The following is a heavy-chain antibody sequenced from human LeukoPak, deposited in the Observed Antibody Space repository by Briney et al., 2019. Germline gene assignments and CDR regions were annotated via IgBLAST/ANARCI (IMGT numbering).Heavy chain of an antibody. CDR3: ARGRTMVRGVMDYFDY. CDR2: INPSGGST. CDR1: GYTFTSYY. Sequence: ASVKVSCKASGYTFTSYYMHWVRQAPGQGLEWMGIINPSGGSTSYAQKFQGRVTMTRDTSTSTVYMELSSLRPEDTAVYYCARGRTMVRGVMDYFDYWGQGTLVTVSS. D-gene: IGHD3-10*01. V-gene: IGHV1-46*01. J-gene: IGHJ4*02.